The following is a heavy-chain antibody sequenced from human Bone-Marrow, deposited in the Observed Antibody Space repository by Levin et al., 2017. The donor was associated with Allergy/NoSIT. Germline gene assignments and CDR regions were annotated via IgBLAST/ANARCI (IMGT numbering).Heavy chain of an antibody. CDR3: ARQSGYCTSTSCRFYWFDP. J-gene: IGHJ5*02. V-gene: IGHV4-34*01. CDR2: IYPSGSS. D-gene: IGHD2-2*01. CDR1: GGSFNNYY. Sequence: NPSETLSLTCAVNGGSFNNYYWSWIRQPPGKGLEWIGEIYPSGSSNYNPSLKSRVTMSIDASKNQFSLELTSVTAADTAIYYCARQSGYCTSTSCRFYWFDPWGQGTQVTVAS.